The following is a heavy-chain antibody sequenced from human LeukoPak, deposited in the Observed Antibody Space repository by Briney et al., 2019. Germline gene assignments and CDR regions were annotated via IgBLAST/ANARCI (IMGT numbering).Heavy chain of an antibody. CDR2: IYHSGSI. Sequence: PSETLSLTCNVSGYSIRSGYYWGWIRQPPGKGLEWIGNIYHSGSIYYNPSLKSRVTISVDTSKSHFSLKLTSVTAADTAVYYCANLQLWFGEGGWFDPWAREPWSPSPQ. J-gene: IGHJ5*02. D-gene: IGHD3-10*01. CDR3: ANLQLWFGEGGWFDP. CDR1: GYSIRSGYY. V-gene: IGHV4-38-2*02.